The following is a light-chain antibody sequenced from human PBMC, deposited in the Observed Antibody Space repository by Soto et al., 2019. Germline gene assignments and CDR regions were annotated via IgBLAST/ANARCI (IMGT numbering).Light chain of an antibody. J-gene: IGLJ2*01. V-gene: IGLV2-14*01. CDR3: SAYTSSSAWVV. CDR1: SSDVGGYNY. Sequence: QSALTQPASVSGSPGQSITISCTGTSSDVGGYNYVSWCQQHPGRAPRLMIYEVINRPSGVSNRFSGSKSGNTASLTISRLLTEDEADYYCSAYTSSSAWVVFGGGTKLTVL. CDR2: EVI.